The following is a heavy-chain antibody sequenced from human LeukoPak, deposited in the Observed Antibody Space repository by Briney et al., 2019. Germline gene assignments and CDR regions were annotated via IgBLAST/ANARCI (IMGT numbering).Heavy chain of an antibody. CDR1: GYTFTGYY. J-gene: IGHJ4*02. V-gene: IGHV1-2*02. CDR3: ARTGYSSGWAPLPFDY. Sequence: ASVKVSCKASGYTFTGYYMHWVRQAPGQGLEWMGWINPNSGGTNYAQKFQGRVTMTRDKSISTAYLQWSSLKASDTAMYYCARTGYSSGWAPLPFDYWGQGTLVTVSS. D-gene: IGHD6-19*01. CDR2: INPNSGGT.